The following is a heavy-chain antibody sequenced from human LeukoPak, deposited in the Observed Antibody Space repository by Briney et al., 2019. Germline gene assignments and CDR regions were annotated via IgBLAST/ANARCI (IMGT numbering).Heavy chain of an antibody. J-gene: IGHJ4*02. V-gene: IGHV3-15*01. CDR2: IKRKGDDGTI. D-gene: IGHD3/OR15-3a*01. CDR1: GFTFSNAW. CDR3: TAGTGRSDFDY. Sequence: GGSLRLSCAASGFTFSNAWMSWVRQAPGRGLEWVGRIKRKGDDGTIDYAAPVKGRLPISRDDSKNTLYLQMNSLKSEDTAVYYCTAGTGRSDFDYWGQGTLVTVSS.